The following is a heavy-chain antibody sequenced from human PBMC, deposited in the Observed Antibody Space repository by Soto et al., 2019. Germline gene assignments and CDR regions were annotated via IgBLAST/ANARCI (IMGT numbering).Heavy chain of an antibody. V-gene: IGHV3-23*01. Sequence: EVQLSESGGGLVQPGGSLRLSCAASGFTFSRYGMSWVRQAPGKGLEWVSAISDSGDNTYYADSVKGRFTISRDSSNNTLFLQMNSLRADDTALYFCVKLRLELLYLDSWGLGALVIVSS. J-gene: IGHJ4*02. D-gene: IGHD1-7*01. CDR3: VKLRLELLYLDS. CDR2: ISDSGDNT. CDR1: GFTFSRYG.